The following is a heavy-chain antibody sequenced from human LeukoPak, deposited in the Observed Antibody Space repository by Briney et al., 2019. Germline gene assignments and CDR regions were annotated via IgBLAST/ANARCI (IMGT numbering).Heavy chain of an antibody. CDR1: GYTFTSYY. V-gene: IGHV1-46*01. CDR2: INPSGGST. Sequence: ASVKVSCKASGYTFTSYYMHWVRQAPGQGLEWMGIINPSGGSTSYAQKFQCRVTMTRDMSTSTVYMELSSLRSEDTAVYYCARAPYYDILTGYPGAFDIWGQGTMVTVSS. D-gene: IGHD3-9*01. CDR3: ARAPYYDILTGYPGAFDI. J-gene: IGHJ3*02.